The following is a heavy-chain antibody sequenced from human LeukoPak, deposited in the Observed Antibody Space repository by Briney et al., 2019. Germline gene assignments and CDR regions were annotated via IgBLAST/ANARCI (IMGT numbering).Heavy chain of an antibody. CDR3: ARDRSIVGATHFDY. CDR1: GGTFSSYA. CDR2: IIPIFGTA. Sequence: ASVKVSCKASGGTFSSYAISWVRQAPGQGLEWMGGIIPIFGTANYAQKFQGRVTITADKSTSTAYMELSSLRSEDTAVYYCARDRSIVGATHFDYWGQGTLVTVSS. V-gene: IGHV1-69*06. D-gene: IGHD1-26*01. J-gene: IGHJ4*02.